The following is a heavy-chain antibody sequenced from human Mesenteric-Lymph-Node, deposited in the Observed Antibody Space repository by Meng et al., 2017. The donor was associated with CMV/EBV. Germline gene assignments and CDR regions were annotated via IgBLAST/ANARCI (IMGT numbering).Heavy chain of an antibody. V-gene: IGHV5-51*01. CDR1: AYRFNSYW. Sequence: QVSCKGSAYRFNSYWIAWVRQMPGKGLEWMGIIYPGESGDSDIRYSPSFQGQVTISVDKSITTAYLQWSSLKASDSAMYYCGRQGVDGIQLWSAEYWGQGTLVTVSS. CDR3: GRQGVDGIQLWSAEY. J-gene: IGHJ4*02. D-gene: IGHD5-18*01. CDR2: IYPGESGDSDI.